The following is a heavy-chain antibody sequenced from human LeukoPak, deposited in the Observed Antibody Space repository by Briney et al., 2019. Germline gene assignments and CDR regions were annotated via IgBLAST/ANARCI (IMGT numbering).Heavy chain of an antibody. CDR3: VRYRGVERPL. V-gene: IGHV3-7*05. CDR2: IKQDGSEK. CDR1: GITFNSYW. J-gene: IGHJ4*02. Sequence: GGSLRLSCAASGITFNSYWMSWVRQAPGKGLEWVANIKQDGSEKYYVDSVKGRFTISRDNAKNSLFLQMNSLRAEDTAVYYCVRYRGVERPLWSQGTLVTVSS. D-gene: IGHD3-10*01.